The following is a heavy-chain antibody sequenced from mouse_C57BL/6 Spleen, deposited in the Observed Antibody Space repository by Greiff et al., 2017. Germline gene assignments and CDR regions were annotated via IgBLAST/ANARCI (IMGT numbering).Heavy chain of an antibody. Sequence: QVQLKESGAELVKPGASVKISCKASGYAFSSSWMNWVKQRPGKGLEWIGQIYPGDGDTNYNGKFKGKATLTADKSSSTAYMQLSSLTSEDSAVYFCARGAYDYDWGQGTLVTVSA. V-gene: IGHV1-80*01. CDR2: IYPGDGDT. CDR3: ARGAYDYD. CDR1: GYAFSSSW. D-gene: IGHD2-4*01. J-gene: IGHJ3*01.